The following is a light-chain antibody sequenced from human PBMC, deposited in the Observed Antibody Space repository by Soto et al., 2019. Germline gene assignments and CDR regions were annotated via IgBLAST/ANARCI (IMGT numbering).Light chain of an antibody. CDR3: QQRGNWPPT. Sequence: EVVLTQSTATLSLSPGERATLSCRASQSVSSYLAWYQQKPGQTPRLLIYDASNRATGIPARFSGSGSGTDFTLTISSLEPEDFAFYFCQQRGNWPPTFGPGTKVDI. CDR1: QSVSSY. CDR2: DAS. J-gene: IGKJ3*01. V-gene: IGKV3-11*01.